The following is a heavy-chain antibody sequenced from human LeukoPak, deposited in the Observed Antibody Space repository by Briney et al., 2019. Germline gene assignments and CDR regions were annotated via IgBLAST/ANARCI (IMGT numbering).Heavy chain of an antibody. Sequence: SETLSLTCTVSGGSTSSGSYYWSWIRQPAGKGLEWIGRIYTSGSTNYNPSLKSRVTISVDTSKNQFSLKLSSVTAADTAVYYCAREGYDFWSGYYSKSYYYYGMDVWGQGTTVTVSS. CDR1: GGSTSSGSYY. J-gene: IGHJ6*02. CDR3: AREGYDFWSGYYSKSYYYYGMDV. V-gene: IGHV4-61*02. D-gene: IGHD3-3*01. CDR2: IYTSGST.